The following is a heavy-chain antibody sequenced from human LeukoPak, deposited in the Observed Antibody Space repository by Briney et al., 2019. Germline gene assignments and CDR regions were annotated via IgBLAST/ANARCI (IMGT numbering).Heavy chain of an antibody. CDR3: ARLVAGGYYYYMDV. V-gene: IGHV4-59*01. CDR2: IYYSGST. D-gene: IGHD3-10*01. J-gene: IGHJ6*03. CDR1: GGSISSYY. Sequence: SETLSLTCTVSGGSISSYYWSWIRQPPGKGLEWIGYIYYSGSTNYNPSLKSRVTISVDTSKNQFSLKLSSVTAADTAVYYCARLVAGGYYYYMDVWGKGTTVTVS.